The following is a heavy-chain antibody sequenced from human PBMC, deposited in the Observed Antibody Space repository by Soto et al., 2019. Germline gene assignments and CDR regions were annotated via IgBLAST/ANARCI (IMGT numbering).Heavy chain of an antibody. D-gene: IGHD3-16*01. Sequence: QVHLVQSGAEVKKPGASVYVSCKASGYTFTDYYVHWVRQAPGQGLEWMGWINPNVGGTNYARKLQGRLTRTRDTSISTFYMQLTRSGHDDTARYYCARGGREVPRIPYDTWGQGTLVTVSS. CDR1: GYTFTDYY. CDR3: ARGGREVPRIPYDT. CDR2: INPNVGGT. V-gene: IGHV1-2*02. J-gene: IGHJ5*02.